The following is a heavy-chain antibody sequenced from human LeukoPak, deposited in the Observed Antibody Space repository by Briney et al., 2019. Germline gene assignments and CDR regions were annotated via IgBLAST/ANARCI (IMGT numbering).Heavy chain of an antibody. V-gene: IGHV4-4*07. J-gene: IGHJ6*03. Sequence: SETLSLTCTVSGGSISSYYWSWIRQPAGKGLEWIGRIYTSGSTNYNPSLKSRVTMSVDTSKNQFSLKLSSVTAADTAVYYCARSCSGYPAPYYYYYMDVWGKGTTVTDSS. CDR3: ARSCSGYPAPYYYYYMDV. CDR2: IYTSGST. CDR1: GGSISSYY. D-gene: IGHD5-12*01.